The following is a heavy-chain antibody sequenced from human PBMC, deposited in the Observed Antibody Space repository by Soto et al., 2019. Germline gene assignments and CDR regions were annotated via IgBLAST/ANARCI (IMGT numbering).Heavy chain of an antibody. Sequence: GGSLRLSCAASGFTFDDYAMHWVRQAPGKGLEWVSGISWNSGSIGYADSVKGRFTISRDNAKNSLYLQMNSLRAEDTALYYCAKAHLPYSRGWYNWFDPWGQGTLVTVSS. J-gene: IGHJ5*02. D-gene: IGHD6-19*01. CDR3: AKAHLPYSRGWYNWFDP. V-gene: IGHV3-9*01. CDR1: GFTFDDYA. CDR2: ISWNSGSI.